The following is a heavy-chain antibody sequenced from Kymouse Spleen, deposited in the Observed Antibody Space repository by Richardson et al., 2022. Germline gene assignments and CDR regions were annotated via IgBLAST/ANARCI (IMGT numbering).Heavy chain of an antibody. D-gene: IGHD1-26*01. Sequence: QVQLQQWGAGLLKPSETLSLTCAVYGGSFSGYYWSWIRQPPGKGLEWIGEINHSGSTNYNPSLKSRVTISVDTSKNQFSLKLSSVTAADTAVYYCARGRSSHPMDVWGQGTTVTVSS. J-gene: IGHJ6*02. V-gene: IGHV4-34*01. CDR3: ARGRSSHPMDV. CDR2: INHSGST. CDR1: GGSFSGYY.